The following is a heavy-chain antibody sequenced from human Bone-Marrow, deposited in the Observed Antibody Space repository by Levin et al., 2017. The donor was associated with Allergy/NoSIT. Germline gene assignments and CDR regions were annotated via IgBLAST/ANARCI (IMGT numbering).Heavy chain of an antibody. J-gene: IGHJ4*02. Sequence: PSQTLSLTCAVSGVSVSDYYWSWLRQSPGKGLEWIGEIHHSQGTNYNPSLSSRITISVDTSKNQFSLNLSSVTAADTAVYFCARRGDLRDRSGYYADQYHFDFWSQGNLVAVSS. V-gene: IGHV4-34*01. CDR3: ARRGDLRDRSGYYADQYHFDF. D-gene: IGHD3-22*01. CDR1: GVSVSDYY. CDR2: IHHSQGT.